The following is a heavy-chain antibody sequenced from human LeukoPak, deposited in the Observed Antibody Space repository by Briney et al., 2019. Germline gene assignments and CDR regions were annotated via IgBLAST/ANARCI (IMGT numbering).Heavy chain of an antibody. V-gene: IGHV1-69*13. CDR3: AKTEGTGDHGTWTGYSSLDY. J-gene: IGHJ4*02. D-gene: IGHD3/OR15-3a*01. CDR2: IIPIFGTA. CDR1: GGTFSSYA. Sequence: GASVKVSCKASGGTFSSYAISWVRQAPGQGLEWMGGIIPIFGTANYAQKFQGRVTITADESTSTAYMELSSLRSEDTAVYYCAKTEGTGDHGTWTGYSSLDYWGQGTLVTVSS.